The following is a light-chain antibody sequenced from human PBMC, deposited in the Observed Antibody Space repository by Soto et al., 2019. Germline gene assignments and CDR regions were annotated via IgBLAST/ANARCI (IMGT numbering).Light chain of an antibody. CDR3: QQYNSYWT. V-gene: IGKV1-5*03. CDR1: QSISSW. CDR2: TAS. Sequence: DIQMTQSPSTLSASVGDRVTITCRASQSISSWLAWYQQKPGKAPKLLIYTASSLESGVPSRFSGSGSGTEFPLTISRLQPDDFATYYCQQYNSYWTFGQGTKVEIK. J-gene: IGKJ1*01.